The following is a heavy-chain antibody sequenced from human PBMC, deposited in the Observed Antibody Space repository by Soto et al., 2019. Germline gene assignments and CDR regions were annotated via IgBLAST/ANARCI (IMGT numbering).Heavy chain of an antibody. D-gene: IGHD2-21*01. J-gene: IGHJ2*01. Sequence: QVQLVQSGAEVKKPGSSVKVSCKASGGTFSSYAISWVRQAPGQGLEWMGGIIPIFGTANYAQKFQGRVTITADESTSTAYMERSSLRSEDTAVSYGARIDGAGYFDLWGRGTLVTVSS. CDR1: GGTFSSYA. CDR3: ARIDGAGYFDL. CDR2: IIPIFGTA. V-gene: IGHV1-69*12.